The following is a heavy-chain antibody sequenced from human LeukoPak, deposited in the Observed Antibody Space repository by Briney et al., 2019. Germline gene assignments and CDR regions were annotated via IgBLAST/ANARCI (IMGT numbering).Heavy chain of an antibody. Sequence: GASVKVSCKASGGTFNSYAISWVRQAPGQGLEWMGGIIPIFGTANHAQKFQGRVTITTDESTSTAYMELSSLRSEDTAVYYCARARSPSSGYLLRDHNWFDPWGQGTLVTVFS. J-gene: IGHJ5*02. CDR1: GGTFNSYA. CDR3: ARARSPSSGYLLRDHNWFDP. V-gene: IGHV1-69*05. D-gene: IGHD3-22*01. CDR2: IIPIFGTA.